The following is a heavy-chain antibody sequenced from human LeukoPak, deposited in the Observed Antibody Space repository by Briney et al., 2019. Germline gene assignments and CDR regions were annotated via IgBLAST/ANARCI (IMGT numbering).Heavy chain of an antibody. J-gene: IGHJ3*01. Sequence: HAGGSLRLSCAASGFTFSRYWMTWVDQAPGKGLEWVANIKQDGSEEYYVDAVKGRFTISRNNAKNSLYLQMNSLRAEDTAVYYCAREGSASYYSAFDFWGQGTMVTVSS. CDR3: AREGSASYYSAFDF. V-gene: IGHV3-7*04. CDR2: IKQDGSEE. D-gene: IGHD3-10*01. CDR1: GFTFSRYW.